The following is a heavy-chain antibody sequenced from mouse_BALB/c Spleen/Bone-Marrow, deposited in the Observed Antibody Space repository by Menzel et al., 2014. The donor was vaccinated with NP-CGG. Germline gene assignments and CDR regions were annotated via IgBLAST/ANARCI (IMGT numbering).Heavy chain of an antibody. V-gene: IGHV5-2*01. D-gene: IGHD2-14*01. Sequence: EVQRVESGGGLVQPGESLKLSCESTEYEFPSHDMSWVRTTPEKRLELVAAINSDGGSTYYPDTMERRFIISRDNTKKTLYLQMSSLRSEDTALYYCARHNYRYDDYAMDYWGQGTSVTVSS. CDR1: EYEFPSHD. J-gene: IGHJ4*01. CDR2: INSDGGST. CDR3: ARHNYRYDDYAMDY.